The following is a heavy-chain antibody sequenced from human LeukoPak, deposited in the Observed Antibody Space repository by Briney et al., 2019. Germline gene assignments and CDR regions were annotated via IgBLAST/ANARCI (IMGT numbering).Heavy chain of an antibody. J-gene: IGHJ4*02. CDR1: GFTFSSYA. CDR3: ARDSRRYCSGGSCYSYFDY. Sequence: GSLRLPCAASGFTFSSYAMHWVRQAPGKGLEWVAVISYDGSNKYYADSVKGRFTISRDTSKNTLYLQMNSLRAEDTAVYYCARDSRRYCSGGSCYSYFDYWGQETLVTVSS. D-gene: IGHD2-15*01. V-gene: IGHV3-30-3*01. CDR2: ISYDGSNK.